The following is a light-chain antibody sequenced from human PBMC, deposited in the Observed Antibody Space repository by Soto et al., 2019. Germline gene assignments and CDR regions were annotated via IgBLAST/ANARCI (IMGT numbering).Light chain of an antibody. J-gene: IGLJ1*01. V-gene: IGLV2-14*01. CDR1: SSDVGGYNY. CDR3: SSYTSSSAGWG. Sequence: QSALTQPASVSGSPGQSITISCTGTSSDVGGYNYVSWYQQHPGKAPKLMIYEVSNRPSGVSNRFSGSKSGNTASLTISGLQAEDEADYYCSSYTSSSAGWGFGTGTKVTVL. CDR2: EVS.